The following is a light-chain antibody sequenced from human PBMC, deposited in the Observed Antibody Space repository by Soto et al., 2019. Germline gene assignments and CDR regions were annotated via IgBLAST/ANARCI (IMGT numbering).Light chain of an antibody. J-gene: IGKJ2*01. CDR2: DAS. Sequence: ESELKQSPATMSLSPGERATLSCRASQSVSSYLAWYQQKPGQAPRLLIYDASNRATGIPARFSGSGSGTDFTLTISSLEPEDFAVYYCQQRSNWPPAFGQGTKLEIK. CDR1: QSVSSY. CDR3: QQRSNWPPA. V-gene: IGKV3-11*01.